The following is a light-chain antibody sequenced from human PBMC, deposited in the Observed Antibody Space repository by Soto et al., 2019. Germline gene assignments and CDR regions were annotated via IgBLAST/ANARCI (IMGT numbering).Light chain of an antibody. V-gene: IGKV2-30*01. CDR3: MQGTHWPPYT. CDR1: QSLVFSDGHTY. CDR2: KVS. J-gene: IGKJ2*01. Sequence: DVMMTQSPLSLPVTLGQPASISCRSSQSLVFSDGHTYLNWFLQRPGQPPRRLIYKVSNRDSGVPDRFSGSGSGTDFTLRITRVEAEDVGIYYCMQGTHWPPYTFGQGTELEIK.